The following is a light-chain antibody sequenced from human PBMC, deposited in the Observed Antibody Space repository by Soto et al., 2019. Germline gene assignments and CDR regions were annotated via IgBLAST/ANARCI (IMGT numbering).Light chain of an antibody. CDR2: TAS. Sequence: DIQLTQSPSSLSASVGDRVTITCRASQGIAGHLAWYQQKPGKAPKLLIYTASTLQSGVPSRFSGSGSGTDFTLTINSLQPEDFATYYCLQLKSYPLTFGPGTKVDIK. V-gene: IGKV1-9*01. J-gene: IGKJ3*01. CDR1: QGIAGH. CDR3: LQLKSYPLT.